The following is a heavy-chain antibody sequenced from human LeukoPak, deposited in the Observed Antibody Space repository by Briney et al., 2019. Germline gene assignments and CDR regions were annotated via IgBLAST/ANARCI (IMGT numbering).Heavy chain of an antibody. CDR3: AKDEGYGDYEDGWFDP. D-gene: IGHD4-17*01. Sequence: GGSLRLSCAASGFTFSSYGMHWVRQAPGKGLEWVAVISYDGSNKYYADSVKGRFTISRDNSKNTLYLQMSSLRAEDTAVYYCAKDEGYGDYEDGWFDPWGQGTLVTVSS. CDR2: ISYDGSNK. V-gene: IGHV3-30*18. J-gene: IGHJ5*02. CDR1: GFTFSSYG.